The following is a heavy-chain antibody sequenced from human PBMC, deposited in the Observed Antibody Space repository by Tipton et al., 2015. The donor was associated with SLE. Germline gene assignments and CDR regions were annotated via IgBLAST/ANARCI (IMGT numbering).Heavy chain of an antibody. V-gene: IGHV1-18*01. CDR2: ISTYNGNT. CDR3: AKGLYYGSGSRRGALDVFDM. D-gene: IGHD3-10*01. J-gene: IGHJ3*02. Sequence: QVQLVLSGAEVKESGASVKVSCKASGYTFVNYGITWVRQAPGQGLEWMGWISTYNGNTDYAQKLQGRVTMTTDTSTSTAYIELRGLRSDDTAVYYCAKGLYYGSGSRRGALDVFDMWGQGTMVTVSS. CDR1: GYTFVNYG.